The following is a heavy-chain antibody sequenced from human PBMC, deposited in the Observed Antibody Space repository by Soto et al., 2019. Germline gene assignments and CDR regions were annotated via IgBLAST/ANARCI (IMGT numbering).Heavy chain of an antibody. D-gene: IGHD3-16*02. J-gene: IGHJ6*02. CDR1: GGSFSGYY. CDR3: ARGDYVWGSYPQYYYGMDV. V-gene: IGHV4-34*01. Sequence: LSLTCAVYGGSFSGYYCSWIRQPPWKGLEWIGEINHSGSTNYNPSLKSRVTISVDTSKNQFSLKLSSVTAADTAVYYCARGDYVWGSYPQYYYGMDVWGQGTTVTVSS. CDR2: INHSGST.